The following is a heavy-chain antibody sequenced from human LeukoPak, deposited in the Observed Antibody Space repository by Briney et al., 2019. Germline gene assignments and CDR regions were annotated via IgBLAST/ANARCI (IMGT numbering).Heavy chain of an antibody. Sequence: RASETLSLTCAVSGGSMRTGLYYWNWIRRPAGKGLEWIGRIYPSGNTNYNPSLESRVTISVDTAKNQFSLKLISVTAADTALYYCARGQYDFWSGYDVNWFDPWGQGTLVTVSS. J-gene: IGHJ5*02. D-gene: IGHD3-3*01. CDR1: GGSMRTGLYY. V-gene: IGHV4-61*02. CDR2: IYPSGNT. CDR3: ARGQYDFWSGYDVNWFDP.